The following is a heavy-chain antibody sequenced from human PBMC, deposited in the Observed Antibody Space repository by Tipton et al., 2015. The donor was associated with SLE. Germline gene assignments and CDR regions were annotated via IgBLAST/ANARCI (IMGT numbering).Heavy chain of an antibody. V-gene: IGHV4-59*01. J-gene: IGHJ3*02. D-gene: IGHD1-1*01. CDR3: ARVPINSRIEAFDI. Sequence: TLSLTCTVSGGSISSYYWSWIRQPPRKGLEWIGYIYYSGSTNYNPPLTSRVTISVDTSKNQFSLKLSSVTAADTAVYYCARVPINSRIEAFDIWGQGTMVTVSS. CDR2: IYYSGST. CDR1: GGSISSYY.